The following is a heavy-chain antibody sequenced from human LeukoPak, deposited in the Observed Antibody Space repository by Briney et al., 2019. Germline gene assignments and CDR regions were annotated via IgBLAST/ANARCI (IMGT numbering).Heavy chain of an antibody. CDR1: GYTLTELS. J-gene: IGHJ5*02. Sequence: ASVKVSCKVSGYTLTELSMHWVRQAPGKGLEWMGGFDPEDGETIYAQKFQGRVIMTEDTSTDTAYMELSSLRSEDTAVYYCATRRRVVYYGSGDNWFDPWGQGTLVTVPS. D-gene: IGHD3-10*01. V-gene: IGHV1-24*01. CDR2: FDPEDGET. CDR3: ATRRRVVYYGSGDNWFDP.